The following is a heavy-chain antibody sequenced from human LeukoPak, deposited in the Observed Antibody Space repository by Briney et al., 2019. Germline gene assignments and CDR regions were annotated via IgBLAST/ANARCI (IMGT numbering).Heavy chain of an antibody. D-gene: IGHD3-3*01. CDR3: ARMEYWSGYYTYYYYYMDL. CDR1: GFTFSDYY. Sequence: GGSLRLSCAASGFTFSDYYMSWIRQAPGKGLEWVSYISSSGSTIYYADSVKVRFTISRDNDKHSLHLQMNSLRAEDTAVYYCARMEYWSGYYTYYYYYMDLWGKGPTVTVSS. CDR2: ISSSGSTI. J-gene: IGHJ6*03. V-gene: IGHV3-11*01.